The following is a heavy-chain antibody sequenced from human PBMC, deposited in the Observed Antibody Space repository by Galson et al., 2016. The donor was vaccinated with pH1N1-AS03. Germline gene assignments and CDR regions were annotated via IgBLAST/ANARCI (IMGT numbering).Heavy chain of an antibody. CDR3: ARGRIYSMEGKFGFDL. Sequence: SLRLSCAASGFTFSRYGIHWVRQAPGKGLEWVAVIWYDGSYTYYTDSVKGRFTISRDNSKSTLSLQMNSLRVEDTAIYYCARGRIYSMEGKFGFDLWGQGTLVTVSS. CDR2: IWYDGSYT. V-gene: IGHV3-33*01. J-gene: IGHJ4*02. CDR1: GFTFSRYG. D-gene: IGHD2-15*01.